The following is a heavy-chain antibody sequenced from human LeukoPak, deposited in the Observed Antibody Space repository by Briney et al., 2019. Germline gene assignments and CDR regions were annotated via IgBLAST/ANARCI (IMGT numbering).Heavy chain of an antibody. J-gene: IGHJ6*03. CDR2: ISYDGSNK. D-gene: IGHD3-22*01. V-gene: IGHV3-30*04. Sequence: GGSLRLSCAASGFTFSSYAMHWVRQAPGKGLEWVAVISYDGSNKYYADSVKGRFTISRDNSKNTLYLQMNSLRAEDTAVYYCARGPLNYYDSSGYGYYYYYMDVWGKGTTVTVSS. CDR1: GFTFSSYA. CDR3: ARGPLNYYDSSGYGYYYYYMDV.